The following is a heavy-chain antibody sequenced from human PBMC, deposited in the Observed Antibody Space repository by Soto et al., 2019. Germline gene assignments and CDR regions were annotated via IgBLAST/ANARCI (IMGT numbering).Heavy chain of an antibody. V-gene: IGHV3-48*02. D-gene: IGHD3-22*01. CDR2: ISSSSSTI. Sequence: PGGSLRLSCAASGFTFSSYSMNWVRQAPGKGLEWVSYISSSSSTIYYADSVKGRFTISRDNAKNSLYLQMNSLRDEDTAVYYCARLDSDGYYSYYYYGMCVWGQGTTVTVAS. J-gene: IGHJ6*02. CDR1: GFTFSSYS. CDR3: ARLDSDGYYSYYYYGMCV.